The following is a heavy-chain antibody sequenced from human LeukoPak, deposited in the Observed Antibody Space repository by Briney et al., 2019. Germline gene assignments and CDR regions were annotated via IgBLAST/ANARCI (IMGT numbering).Heavy chain of an antibody. CDR3: ARDREEYCSGGSCTNFDY. D-gene: IGHD2-15*01. V-gene: IGHV3-21*01. CDR2: ISTSSSYI. CDR1: GFTFSSYA. J-gene: IGHJ4*02. Sequence: GGSLRLSCAASGFTFSSYAMNWVRQAPGKGLGWVSSISTSSSYIYYADSVKGRFTVSRDNARNSLFLQMNSLRAEDTAVYFCARDREEYCSGGSCTNFDYWGQGTLVTVSS.